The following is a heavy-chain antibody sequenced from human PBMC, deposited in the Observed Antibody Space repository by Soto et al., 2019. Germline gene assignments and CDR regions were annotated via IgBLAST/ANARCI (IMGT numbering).Heavy chain of an antibody. CDR1: GFTFSSYA. CDR2: ISGSAGST. D-gene: IGHD3-22*01. Sequence: PGGSLRLSCAASGFTFSSYAMSWVRQAPGKGLEWVSAISGSAGSTYYADSVKGRFTISRDNSKNTLFLQMNSLRAEDTAVYYCAKHGGSGYYYTDFDYWGQGTLVTVSS. J-gene: IGHJ4*02. V-gene: IGHV3-23*01. CDR3: AKHGGSGYYYTDFDY.